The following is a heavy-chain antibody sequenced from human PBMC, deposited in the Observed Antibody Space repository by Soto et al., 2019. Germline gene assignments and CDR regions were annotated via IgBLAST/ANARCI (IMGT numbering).Heavy chain of an antibody. CDR3: ARGARYRTNGVCLYYFDY. D-gene: IGHD2-8*01. J-gene: IGHJ4*02. V-gene: IGHV1-8*01. CDR2: MNPNSGNT. Sequence: QVQLVQSGAEVKKPGASVKVSCKASGYTFTSYDINWVRQATGQGLEWMGWMNPNSGNTGYAQKFHGRVTMTGNTSISTAYMALSSLRSEDTAVYYCARGARYRTNGVCLYYFDYWGQGTLVTVSS. CDR1: GYTFTSYD.